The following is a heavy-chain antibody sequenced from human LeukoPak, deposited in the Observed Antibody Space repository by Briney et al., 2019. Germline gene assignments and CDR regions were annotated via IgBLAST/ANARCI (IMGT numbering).Heavy chain of an antibody. V-gene: IGHV4-39*07. CDR2: IYYSGST. CDR1: GGSISSSSYY. J-gene: IGHJ4*02. CDR3: ARDQGTLTDY. Sequence: PSETLSLTCTVSGGSISSSSYYWGWIRQPPGKGLEWIGSIYYSGSTYYNPSLKSRVTISVDTSKNQFSLKLSSVTAADTAVYYCARDQGTLTDYWGQGTLVTVSS. D-gene: IGHD1-1*01.